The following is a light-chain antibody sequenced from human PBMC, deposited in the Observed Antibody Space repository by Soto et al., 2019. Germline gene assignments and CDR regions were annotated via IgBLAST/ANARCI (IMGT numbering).Light chain of an antibody. Sequence: DVVMTQSPLSLPVTLGQPASISCRSSQSLVSSNGNTYLNWFQQRPGQSPRRLIYKVSIRDSGVTERFSGSGSETDFTLEISRVEAQDVGVYYCMQGSHWPYTFGQGTKLEIK. CDR3: MQGSHWPYT. CDR2: KVS. V-gene: IGKV2-30*01. CDR1: QSLVSSNGNTY. J-gene: IGKJ2*01.